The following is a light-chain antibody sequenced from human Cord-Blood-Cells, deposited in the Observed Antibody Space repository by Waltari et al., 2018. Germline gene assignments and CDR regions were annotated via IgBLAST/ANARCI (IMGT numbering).Light chain of an antibody. J-gene: IGKJ2*01. CDR2: KAS. CDR3: QQYNSDSYT. Sequence: DIQMTQSPSTLSASVGDRVTITCRASPSISSWLAWYQQKPGKAPTLLIYKASSLESGVPSRFSGSRSGTEFTLTISSLPPNDFATYYCQQYNSDSYTFGQGTKLEIK. V-gene: IGKV1-5*03. CDR1: PSISSW.